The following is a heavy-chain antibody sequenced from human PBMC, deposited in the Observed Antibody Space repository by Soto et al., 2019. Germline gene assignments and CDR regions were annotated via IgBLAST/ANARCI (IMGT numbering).Heavy chain of an antibody. CDR2: IYYSGST. V-gene: IGHV4-61*08. Sequence: PSETLSLTCTVSCGSVSSGDYFWSWLRQSPGKRLEWIAYIYYSGSTNYNPSLKGRATISVDTSKSQVSLTLTSMTAADAALYYCARSPNYYYYGFDVWGQGTAVTVSS. CDR1: CGSVSSGDYF. J-gene: IGHJ6*02. CDR3: ARSPNYYYYGFDV. D-gene: IGHD3-10*01.